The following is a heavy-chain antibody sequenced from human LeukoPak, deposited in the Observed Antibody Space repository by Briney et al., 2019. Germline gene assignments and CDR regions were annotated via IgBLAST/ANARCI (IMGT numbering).Heavy chain of an antibody. V-gene: IGHV1-18*01. CDR2: ISAYNGDT. CDR1: GYTLTSYG. D-gene: IGHD5-24*01. Sequence: ASVKVSCKASGYTLTSYGISWVRQAPGQGLEWMGWISAYNGDTNYAQKLQGRVTMTTDTSTSTAYMELRSLRSDDTAVYYCARFRVGVEMATVDYWGEGTLVTVSS. J-gene: IGHJ4*02. CDR3: ARFRVGVEMATVDY.